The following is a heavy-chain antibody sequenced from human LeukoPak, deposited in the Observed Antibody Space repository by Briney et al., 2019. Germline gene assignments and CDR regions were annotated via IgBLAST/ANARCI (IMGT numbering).Heavy chain of an antibody. CDR3: ARTGIVGATAYFDY. CDR2: IYHSGST. CDR1: GGSFSGYY. J-gene: IGHJ4*02. V-gene: IGHV4-34*01. D-gene: IGHD1-26*01. Sequence: SETLSLTCAVYGGSFSGYYWSWLRQPPGKGLEWLGEIYHSGSTNYNPSLKSRVTISVDKSKNQFSLKLSSVTAADTAVYYCARTGIVGATAYFDYWGQGTLVTVSS.